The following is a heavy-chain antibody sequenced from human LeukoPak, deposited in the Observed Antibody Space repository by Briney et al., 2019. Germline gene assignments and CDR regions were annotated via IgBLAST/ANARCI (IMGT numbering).Heavy chain of an antibody. V-gene: IGHV3-66*01. CDR1: GFTVSSNN. CDR3: ARDVFLGYCSGGSCYSDYYYGMDV. D-gene: IGHD2-15*01. J-gene: IGHJ6*02. CDR2: IYSGVST. Sequence: GGSLRLSCAPSGFTVSSNNVSGFGQAPGKGLKGVSVIYSGVSTYYADSVKGRFTTSRDNSKNTLYLQMNSLRAEYTAVYYCARDVFLGYCSGGSCYSDYYYGMDVWGQGTTVTVSS.